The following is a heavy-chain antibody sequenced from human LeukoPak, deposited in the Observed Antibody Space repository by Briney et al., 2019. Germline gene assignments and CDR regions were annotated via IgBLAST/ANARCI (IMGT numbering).Heavy chain of an antibody. CDR3: ARDSFYGMDV. D-gene: IGHD2-15*01. CDR2: INPNSGGT. CDR1: GYTFTSYA. V-gene: IGHV1-2*04. Sequence: ASVKVSCKASGYTFTSYAMHWVRQAPGRRLEWMGWINPNSGGTNYAQKFQGWVTMTRDTSISTAYMELSRLRSDDTAVYYCARDSFYGMDVWGQGTTVTVSS. J-gene: IGHJ6*02.